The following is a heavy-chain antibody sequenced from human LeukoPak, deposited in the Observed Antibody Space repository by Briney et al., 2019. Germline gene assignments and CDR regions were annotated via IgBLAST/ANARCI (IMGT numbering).Heavy chain of an antibody. CDR2: IFHSGST. J-gene: IGHJ4*02. CDR1: GASISSGTW. CDR3: ASPSGASTS. D-gene: IGHD2-15*01. Sequence: SETLSLTCAVSGASISSGTWWSWVRQPPEKGLEWLGDIFHSGSTHYNPSLKSRVTMSVDKSKNQFSQKLTAVTAPDTAVYYSASPSGASTSWGQGTLVTVSS. V-gene: IGHV4-4*02.